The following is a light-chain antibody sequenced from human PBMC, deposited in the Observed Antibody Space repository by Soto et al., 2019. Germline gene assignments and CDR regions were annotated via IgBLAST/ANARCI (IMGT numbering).Light chain of an antibody. V-gene: IGKV1-5*01. CDR1: QGITNW. Sequence: DIPMTQSPSSVSASVGDRVTITCRSSQGITNWLAWYQQKPGKAPKILIYDVSSLESGVPSRFSGSGSGTEFTLTISSLQPDDFATYYCQQCNTFWTFGQGTKVDIK. CDR3: QQCNTFWT. CDR2: DVS. J-gene: IGKJ1*01.